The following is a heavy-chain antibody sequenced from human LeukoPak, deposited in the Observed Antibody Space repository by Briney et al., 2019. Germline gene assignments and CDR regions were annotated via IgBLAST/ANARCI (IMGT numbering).Heavy chain of an antibody. CDR2: IYYSGST. D-gene: IGHD6-19*01. Sequence: PSETLSLTCTVSGGSISSYHWSWIRQPPGKGLEWIGYIYYSGSTNYNPSLKSRVTISVDTSKNQFSLKLGTVTAADTAVYYCARRAYSSGYYYFDYWGQGTQVTVSS. J-gene: IGHJ4*02. V-gene: IGHV4-59*08. CDR1: GGSISSYH. CDR3: ARRAYSSGYYYFDY.